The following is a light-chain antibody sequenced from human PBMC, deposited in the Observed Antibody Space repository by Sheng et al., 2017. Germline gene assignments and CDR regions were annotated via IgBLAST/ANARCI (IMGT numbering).Light chain of an antibody. CDR3: CSYTSSSTXV. Sequence: QSALTQPPSVSGSPGQSVTISCTATTSGLHYYNRVSWYQQSPGTAPKLIIFEVTNRPSGVPDLFSGSRSGDTAFLTISGLQAEDEADYYCCSYTSSSTXVFGTVTKVTVL. J-gene: IGLJ1*01. CDR2: EVT. V-gene: IGLV2-18*02. CDR1: TSGLHYYNR.